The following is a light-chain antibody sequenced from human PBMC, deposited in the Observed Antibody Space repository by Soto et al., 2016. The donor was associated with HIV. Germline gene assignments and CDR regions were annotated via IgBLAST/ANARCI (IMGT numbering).Light chain of an antibody. J-gene: IGLJ2*01. CDR2: KDR. CDR1: ELGKKY. CDR3: QAWGTTTVL. Sequence: SYDLTQPPSVSVSRGQTASVTCSGDELGKKYTSWYQQKPGQPPVLVIYKDRQRPSGIPERFSGSSSGNTATLTISGTQAMDEADYYCQAWGTTTVLFGGGTKVTVL. V-gene: IGLV3-1*01.